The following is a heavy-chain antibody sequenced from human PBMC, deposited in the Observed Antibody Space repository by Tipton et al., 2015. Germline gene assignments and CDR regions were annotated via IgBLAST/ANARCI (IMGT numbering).Heavy chain of an antibody. CDR2: INHSGST. CDR3: ARVNDFWSGYYRGYYYYGMDV. CDR1: GGSITNPSYY. J-gene: IGHJ6*02. V-gene: IGHV4-39*07. Sequence: TLSLTCTVSGGSITNPSYYWSWIRQPPGKGLEWIGEINHSGSTNYNPSLKSRVTISVDMSKNQFSLKLSSVTAADTAVYYCARVNDFWSGYYRGYYYYGMDVWGQGTTVTVSS. D-gene: IGHD3-3*01.